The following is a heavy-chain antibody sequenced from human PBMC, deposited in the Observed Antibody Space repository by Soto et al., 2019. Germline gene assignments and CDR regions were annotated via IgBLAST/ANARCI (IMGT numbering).Heavy chain of an antibody. J-gene: IGHJ4*02. D-gene: IGHD3-9*01. CDR2: IIPIFGTA. Sequence: GASAKLSCQDCGGAISSYSMCSVRQAHKQGLEWMGGIIPIFGTANYAQKFQGRVTITADESTSTAYMELSSLRSEDTAVYYCARARRKDDILTGYYNPSAYWGQGTLVTVSS. V-gene: IGHV1-69*13. CDR1: GGAISSYS. CDR3: ARARRKDDILTGYYNPSAY.